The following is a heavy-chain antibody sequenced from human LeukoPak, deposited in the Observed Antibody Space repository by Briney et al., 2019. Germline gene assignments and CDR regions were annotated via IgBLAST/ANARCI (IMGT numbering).Heavy chain of an antibody. Sequence: PGGSLRLSCTASGFTFTSYGMNWVRQAPGKGLELVSFIDTSGSYIYYGDSLKGRVTISRDNAKNSLYLQMNGLRAEDTAVYYCARGRSITLLRGVAMSDGFDIWGQGAMVTVSS. D-gene: IGHD3-10*01. V-gene: IGHV3-21*01. J-gene: IGHJ3*02. CDR2: IDTSGSYI. CDR3: ARGRSITLLRGVAMSDGFDI. CDR1: GFTFTSYG.